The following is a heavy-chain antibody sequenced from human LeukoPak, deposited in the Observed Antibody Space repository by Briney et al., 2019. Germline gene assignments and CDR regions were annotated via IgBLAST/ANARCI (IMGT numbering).Heavy chain of an antibody. CDR1: GFTFSSYA. Sequence: GGSLRLSCAASGFTFSSYAMHWVRQAPGKGLEWVAVISYDGSNKYYADSVKGRFTISRDNSKNTLYLQMNSLRAEDTAVYYCAKPVRQQLVPGAFDIWGQGTMVTVSS. CDR2: ISYDGSNK. J-gene: IGHJ3*02. CDR3: AKPVRQQLVPGAFDI. V-gene: IGHV3-30*18. D-gene: IGHD6-13*01.